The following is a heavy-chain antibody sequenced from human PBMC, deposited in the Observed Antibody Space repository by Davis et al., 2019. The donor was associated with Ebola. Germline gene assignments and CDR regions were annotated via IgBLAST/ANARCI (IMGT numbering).Heavy chain of an antibody. CDR3: ARQWGGPEYNWFDP. CDR1: GFTFSSYS. CDR2: ISSSSSYI. V-gene: IGHV3-21*01. D-gene: IGHD3-3*01. J-gene: IGHJ5*02. Sequence: GESLKISCAASGFTFSSYSMNWVRQAPGKGLEWVSSISSSSSYIYYADSVKGRFTISRDNAKNSLYLQMNSLRAEDTAVYYCARQWGGPEYNWFDPWGQGTLVTVSS.